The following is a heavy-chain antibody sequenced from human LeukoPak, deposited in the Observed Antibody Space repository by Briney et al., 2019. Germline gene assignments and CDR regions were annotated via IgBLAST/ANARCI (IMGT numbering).Heavy chain of an antibody. Sequence: PSGTLSLTCAVSGGSISSSNRWSWVRQPPGKGLEWIGEIYHSGSTNYNPSLKSRVTISVDKTKNQFSLKLSSVTAADTAVYYCARERKGVGDQLLPDVFDYWGQGTLVTVSS. J-gene: IGHJ4*02. D-gene: IGHD2-2*01. CDR3: ARERKGVGDQLLPDVFDY. V-gene: IGHV4-4*02. CDR1: GGSISSSNR. CDR2: IYHSGST.